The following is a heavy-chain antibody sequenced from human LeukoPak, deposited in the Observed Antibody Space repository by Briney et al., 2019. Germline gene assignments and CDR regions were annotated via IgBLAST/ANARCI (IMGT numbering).Heavy chain of an antibody. D-gene: IGHD4-17*01. CDR1: GYTFTGYY. J-gene: IGHJ4*02. CDR2: INPNSGGT. CDR3: ARSDSDDYGDYFDY. Sequence: ASVKVSCKASGYTFTGYYMHWVRQAPGRGLERMGWINPNSGGTNYAQKFQGRVTMTRDTSISTAYMELSRLRSDDTAVYYCARSDSDDYGDYFDYWGQGTLVTVSS. V-gene: IGHV1-2*02.